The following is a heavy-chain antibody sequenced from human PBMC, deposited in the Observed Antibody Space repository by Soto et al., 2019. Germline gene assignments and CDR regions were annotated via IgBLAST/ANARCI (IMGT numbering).Heavy chain of an antibody. D-gene: IGHD4-4*01. V-gene: IGHV5-51*01. CDR2: IYPGDSDT. Sequence: GESLKISCKGSGYTFTDYWIGWVRQLPGKGLEWMGIIYPGDSDTRYSPSFQGHVTITVNKSTNTAYLQWNTLRASDTAMYYCERHISNFRYYYYAMEVWGQGTTGTVS. J-gene: IGHJ6*02. CDR1: GYTFTDYW. CDR3: ERHISNFRYYYYAMEV.